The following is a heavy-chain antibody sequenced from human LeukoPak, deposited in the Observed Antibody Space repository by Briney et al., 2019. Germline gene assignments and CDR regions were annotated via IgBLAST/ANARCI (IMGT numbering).Heavy chain of an antibody. CDR2: ISRSGETT. Sequence: PGGSLRLSCVASGFAFSSYTMSWVRQAPGKGLEWVSAISRSGETTHYAGSVRGRFTISRDNSKNTLYLQMNSLRAEDTAVYYCARAPGSSSSWSYFDFWGQGTLVTVSS. J-gene: IGHJ4*02. CDR3: ARAPGSSSSWSYFDF. CDR1: GFAFSSYT. V-gene: IGHV3-23*01. D-gene: IGHD6-13*01.